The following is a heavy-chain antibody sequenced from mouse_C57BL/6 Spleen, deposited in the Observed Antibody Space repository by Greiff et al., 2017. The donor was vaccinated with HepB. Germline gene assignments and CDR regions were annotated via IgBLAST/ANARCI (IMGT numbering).Heavy chain of an antibody. CDR1: GYTFTSYW. CDR3: AVGSSSYYFDY. CDR2: IHPNSGST. J-gene: IGHJ2*01. D-gene: IGHD1-1*01. Sequence: QVQLQQPGAELVKPGASVKLSCKASGYTFTSYWMHWVKQRPGQGLEWIGMIHPNSGSTNYNEKFKSKATLTVDKSSSTSYMQLSSLSSEDSAVYYCAVGSSSYYFDYWGQGTTLTVSS. V-gene: IGHV1-64*01.